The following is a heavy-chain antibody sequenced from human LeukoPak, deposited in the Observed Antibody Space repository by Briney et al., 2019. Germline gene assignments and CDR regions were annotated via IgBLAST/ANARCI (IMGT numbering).Heavy chain of an antibody. D-gene: IGHD5-12*01. CDR1: GFSFSYTW. CDR2: IKSGIDGGAT. J-gene: IGHJ3*02. V-gene: IGHV3-15*07. CDR3: TTGGVVIVAGTRAFDI. Sequence: GGSLRLSCATSGFSFSYTWMNWVRQAPGKGLEWVGRIKSGIDGGATDYAAPVQGRFTVSRDNSQATLYLQMNSLKTEDTAVYYCTTGGVVIVAGTRAFDIWGQGTMVTVSS.